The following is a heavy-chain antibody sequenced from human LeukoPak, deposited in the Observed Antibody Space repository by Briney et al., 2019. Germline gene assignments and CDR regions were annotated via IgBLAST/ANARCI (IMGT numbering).Heavy chain of an antibody. CDR1: GFTFSSYA. Sequence: PGGSLRLSCAASGFTFSSYAMHWVRQAPGKGLEWVAVISYDGSNKYYADSVKGRFTISRDNSKNTLYLQMNSLRAEDTAVYYCARESEGIFDYWGQGTLVTVSS. CDR3: ARESEGIFDY. CDR2: ISYDGSNK. V-gene: IGHV3-30-3*01. J-gene: IGHJ4*02.